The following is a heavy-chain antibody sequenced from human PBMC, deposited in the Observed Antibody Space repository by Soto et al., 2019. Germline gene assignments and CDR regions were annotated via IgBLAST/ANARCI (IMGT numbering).Heavy chain of an antibody. Sequence: QVQLVQSGAEVKKPGSSVKVSCKASGGIFSSYAISWLRQAPGQGLEWMGAVIPILGQAYYAQDLQDRVSITADESTRTTYMELISLRSEDTAVYFCARVGGIGAPPGTDYWGQGTLVTVSS. CDR3: ARVGGIGAPPGTDY. J-gene: IGHJ4*02. D-gene: IGHD6-6*01. CDR1: GGIFSSYA. V-gene: IGHV1-69*01. CDR2: VIPILGQA.